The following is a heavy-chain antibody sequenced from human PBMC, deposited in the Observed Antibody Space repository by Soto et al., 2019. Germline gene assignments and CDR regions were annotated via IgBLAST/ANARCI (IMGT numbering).Heavy chain of an antibody. CDR1: GDSVSSNSAA. J-gene: IGHJ3*02. Sequence: SQTLSLTCAISGDSVSSNSAAWNWIRQSPSRGLEWLGRTYYRSKWYNDYAVSVKSRITINPDTSKNQFSLQLNSVTPEDTAVYYCVRGSSDYIWGSYRSSAFDIWGQGTLVTVSS. V-gene: IGHV6-1*01. D-gene: IGHD3-16*02. CDR2: TYYRSKWYN. CDR3: VRGSSDYIWGSYRSSAFDI.